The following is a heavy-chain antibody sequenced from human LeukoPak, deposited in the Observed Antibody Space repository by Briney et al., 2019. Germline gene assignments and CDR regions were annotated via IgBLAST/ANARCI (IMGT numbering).Heavy chain of an antibody. CDR3: AKDISGGDCPDY. V-gene: IGHV3-30*18. Sequence: GGSLRLSCAASGFTFSTYGMHWVRQAPGKGLEWVAVISYDGSNKYYADSVKGRFTISRDNSKNTLYLQMNSLRADDTAVYYCAKDISGGDCPDYWGQGTLVTVSS. CDR1: GFTFSTYG. D-gene: IGHD2-21*02. J-gene: IGHJ4*02. CDR2: ISYDGSNK.